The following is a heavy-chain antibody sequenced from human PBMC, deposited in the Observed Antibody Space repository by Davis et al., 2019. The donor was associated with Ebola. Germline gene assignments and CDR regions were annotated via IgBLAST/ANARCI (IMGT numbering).Heavy chain of an antibody. Sequence: MPRGSLTLSCTVSGASILNSNYYWGWLRQPPGKGLEWIGYVYHSGSTYYNPSLKSRVATSVDTSKNQFSLKVSSVTAGDTAVYYCARQTPNYYFDYWGQGAPVIVSS. CDR2: VYHSGST. J-gene: IGHJ4*02. V-gene: IGHV4-39*01. CDR1: GASILNSNYY. CDR3: ARQTPNYYFDY.